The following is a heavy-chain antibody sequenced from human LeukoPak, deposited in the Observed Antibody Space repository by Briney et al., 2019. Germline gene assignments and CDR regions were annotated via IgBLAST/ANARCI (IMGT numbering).Heavy chain of an antibody. V-gene: IGHV1-24*01. CDR2: FDPEDGET. D-gene: IGHD1-26*01. CDR3: ATSGSYVEVDAFDI. Sequence: ASVKVSCKISGYTLTGLSMHWVRQAPGKGLEWMGGFDPEDGETIYAQKFQGRVAMTEDTSTDTAYMELSSLRSEDTAVYYCATSGSYVEVDAFDIWGQGTMVTVSS. J-gene: IGHJ3*02. CDR1: GYTLTGLS.